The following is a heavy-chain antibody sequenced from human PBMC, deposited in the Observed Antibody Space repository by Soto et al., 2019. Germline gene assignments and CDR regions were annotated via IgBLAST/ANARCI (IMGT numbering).Heavy chain of an antibody. Sequence: SETLSLTCTVSGGSISSYYWSWIRQPPGKGLEWIGYIYYSGSTNYNPSLKSRVTISVDTSKNQFSLKLSSVTAADTAVYYCARAAYYDFWSGYYYFDYWGQGTLVTV. CDR3: ARAAYYDFWSGYYYFDY. J-gene: IGHJ4*02. D-gene: IGHD3-3*01. V-gene: IGHV4-59*08. CDR1: GGSISSYY. CDR2: IYYSGST.